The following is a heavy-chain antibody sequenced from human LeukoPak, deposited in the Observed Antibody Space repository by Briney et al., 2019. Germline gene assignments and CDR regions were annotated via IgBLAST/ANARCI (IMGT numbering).Heavy chain of an antibody. CDR3: AGAFRFLEWLPTDYYYYGMDV. D-gene: IGHD3-3*01. Sequence: ASVKVSCKASGYTFTGYYMHWVRQAPGQGLEWMGWINPNSGDTNYAQKFQGRVTMTRDTSISTAYMELSRLRSDDTAVYYCAGAFRFLEWLPTDYYYYGMDVWGQGTTVTVSS. CDR1: GYTFTGYY. J-gene: IGHJ6*02. V-gene: IGHV1-2*02. CDR2: INPNSGDT.